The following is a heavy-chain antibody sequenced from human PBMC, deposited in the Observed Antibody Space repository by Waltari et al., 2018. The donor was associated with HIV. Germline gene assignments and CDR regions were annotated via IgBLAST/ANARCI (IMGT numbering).Heavy chain of an antibody. CDR3: AKGQTEARPQSNDH. CDR2: IRGGSSRT. CDR1: GFIMSSYA. J-gene: IGHJ4*02. D-gene: IGHD1-1*01. Sequence: EVQLVESGGRLKQPRGSLRLSCAGSGFIMSSYAMSWVRQAPWKGLERILGIRGGSSRTFYADSREGPFSIAEHNSQNTLCLQMHSLRVDHTAVYYCAKGQTEARPQSNDHWGQRTQVSVSS. V-gene: IGHV3-23*04.